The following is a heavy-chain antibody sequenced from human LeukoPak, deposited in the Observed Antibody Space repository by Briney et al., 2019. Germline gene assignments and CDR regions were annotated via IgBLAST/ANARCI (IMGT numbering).Heavy chain of an antibody. CDR3: ARHLSSSSSLIDY. V-gene: IGHV4-38-2*01. J-gene: IGHJ4*02. CDR1: GYSISSGYY. CDR2: IYHSGST. Sequence: SETLSLTCAVSGYSISSGYYWGWIRQPPGKGLEWIGSIYHSGSTYYNPSLKSRVTISVDTSKNQFSLKLSSVTAADTAVYYCARHLSSSSSLIDYWGQGTLVTVSS. D-gene: IGHD6-6*01.